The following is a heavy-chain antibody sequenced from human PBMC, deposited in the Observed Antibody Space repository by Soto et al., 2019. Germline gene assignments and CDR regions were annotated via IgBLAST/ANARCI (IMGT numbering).Heavy chain of an antibody. V-gene: IGHV3-15*01. CDR3: TLLVGMVMEYCYGMDL. Sequence: PWGSLRLSCAASGFTFSNACMSWVRQAPGKGLEWVGRIKSKTDGGTTDYAAPVKGRFTISRDDSKNTLYLQMNSLKTEDTAVYYCTLLVGMVMEYCYGMDLWGQGRRVTVS. CDR2: IKSKTDGGTT. D-gene: IGHD5-18*01. J-gene: IGHJ6*01. CDR1: GFTFSNAC.